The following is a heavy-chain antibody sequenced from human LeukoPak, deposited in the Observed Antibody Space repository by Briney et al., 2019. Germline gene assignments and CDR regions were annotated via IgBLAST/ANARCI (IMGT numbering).Heavy chain of an antibody. CDR3: ARDYYGSGSYYNSYNWFDP. CDR2: TSVDEGLK. V-gene: IGHV3-30*03. D-gene: IGHD3-10*01. J-gene: IGHJ5*02. CDR1: GFTFSSYW. Sequence: GGSLRLSCAASGFTFSSYWMSWVRQAPGKGLEWVAVTSVDEGLKFYGDSVKGRFTISRDNAKNSLYLQMNSLRAEDTAVYYCARDYYGSGSYYNSYNWFDPWGQGTLVTVSS.